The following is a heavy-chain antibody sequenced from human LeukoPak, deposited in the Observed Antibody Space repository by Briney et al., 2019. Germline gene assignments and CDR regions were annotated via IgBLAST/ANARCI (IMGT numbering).Heavy chain of an antibody. CDR3: ARGDYVWGGNRLGWFDP. Sequence: AETLSLTCTVSGDPINSYYWSWLGQPPGKGGEGRGYIFYSGNTNYNASLKSRVTISVDTSNNQFSLKLSSVTAAATAVYYCARGDYVWGGNRLGWFDPWGQGTQVTVSS. CDR1: GDPINSYY. CDR2: IFYSGNT. V-gene: IGHV4-59*01. D-gene: IGHD3-16*02. J-gene: IGHJ5*02.